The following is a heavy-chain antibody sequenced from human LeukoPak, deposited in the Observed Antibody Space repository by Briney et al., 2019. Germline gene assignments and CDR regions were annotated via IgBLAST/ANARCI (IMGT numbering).Heavy chain of an antibody. CDR2: ISSSSSTI. V-gene: IGHV3-48*02. CDR1: GFTFSSYS. Sequence: GGSLRLSCAASGFTFSSYSMNWVRQAPGKGLEWVSYISSSSSTIYYADSVKGRFTISRDNAKNSLYLQMNSLGDEDTAVYYCARVPPLELGVFDYWGQGTLVTVSS. J-gene: IGHJ4*02. CDR3: ARVPPLELGVFDY. D-gene: IGHD7-27*01.